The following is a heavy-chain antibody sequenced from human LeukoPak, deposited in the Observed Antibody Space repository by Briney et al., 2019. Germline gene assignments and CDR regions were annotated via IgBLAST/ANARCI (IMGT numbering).Heavy chain of an antibody. Sequence: GGSLRLSCAASGFTFSSYSMNWVRQAPGKGLEWVSSISSSSYIYYADSVKGRFTISRDNAKNSLYLQMNSLRAEDTAVYYCARERETPWVRSDYWGQGTLVTVSS. CDR1: GFTFSSYS. D-gene: IGHD3-22*01. J-gene: IGHJ4*02. CDR2: ISSSSYI. V-gene: IGHV3-21*01. CDR3: ARERETPWVRSDY.